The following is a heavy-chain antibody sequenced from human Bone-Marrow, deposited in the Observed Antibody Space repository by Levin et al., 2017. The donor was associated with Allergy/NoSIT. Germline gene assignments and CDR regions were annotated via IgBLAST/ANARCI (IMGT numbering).Heavy chain of an antibody. CDR2: INSGGST. J-gene: IGHJ6*02. D-gene: IGHD3-22*01. CDR3: ARGILQEGRNYELLYYGMDV. CDR1: GESLSGHS. V-gene: IGHV4-34*01. Sequence: SETLSLTCAVYGESLSGHSWTWIRQSPGKGLDWIGEINSGGSTNYNPSLKSRFTISVDTSKKQFSLNLTSVTAADTAVYYCARGILQEGRNYELLYYGMDVWGQGTTVTVSS.